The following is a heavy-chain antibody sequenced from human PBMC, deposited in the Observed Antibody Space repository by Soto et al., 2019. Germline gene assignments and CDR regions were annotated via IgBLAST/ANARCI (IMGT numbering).Heavy chain of an antibody. CDR3: TRAGSDPGNFYISNYYAMDV. CDR2: IYSGGDT. J-gene: IGHJ6*02. Sequence: GGSLRLSCAASGFSVSSDYMSWVRQAPGKGLEWVSLIYSGGDTYYADSVKGRFTISGDISSNTIYLHMTSLRADDTAIYYCTRAGSDPGNFYISNYYAMDVWGRGTTVTVSS. D-gene: IGHD3-10*01. V-gene: IGHV3-53*01. CDR1: GFSVSSDY.